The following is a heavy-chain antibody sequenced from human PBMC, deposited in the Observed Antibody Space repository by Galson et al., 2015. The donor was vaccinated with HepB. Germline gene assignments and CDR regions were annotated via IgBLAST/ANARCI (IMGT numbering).Heavy chain of an antibody. Sequence: SLRLSCAATGFSFSTYSINWVRQAPGKGLEWVSYISSSSRSIYYADSVKGRFTVSRDNAENTVTLQMSSLRVEDTAVYYCARVGRSSYADDYWGQGTPVTVSS. CDR1: GFSFSTYS. D-gene: IGHD3-16*01. CDR2: ISSSSRSI. J-gene: IGHJ4*02. V-gene: IGHV3-48*04. CDR3: ARVGRSSYADDY.